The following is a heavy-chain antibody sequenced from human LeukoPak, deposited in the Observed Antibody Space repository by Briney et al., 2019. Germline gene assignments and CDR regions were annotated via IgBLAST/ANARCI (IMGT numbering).Heavy chain of an antibody. CDR1: GFTFSSYG. CDR3: AGSWGYSYYMDV. V-gene: IGHV3-33*08. Sequence: GRSLRLSCAASGFTFSSYGMHWVRQAPGKGLEWVAVIWYGGSNKYYADSVKGRFTISRDNSKNTLYLQMNSLRAEDTAVYYCAGSWGYSYYMDVWGKGTTVTVSS. CDR2: IWYGGSNK. J-gene: IGHJ6*03. D-gene: IGHD1-26*01.